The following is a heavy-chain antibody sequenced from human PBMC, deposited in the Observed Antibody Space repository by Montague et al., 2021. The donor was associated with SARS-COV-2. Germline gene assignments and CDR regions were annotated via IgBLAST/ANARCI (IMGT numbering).Heavy chain of an antibody. V-gene: IGHV4-39*01. CDR3: ARQENSSGWFKPDAFDI. J-gene: IGHJ3*02. CDR1: GGSISSSSYY. CDR2: IYYSGST. D-gene: IGHD6-19*01. Sequence: SETLSLTCTVSGGSISSSSYYWGWIRQPPGKGLEWIGSIYYSGSTNYNPSLKSRVTISVDTSKNQFSLKLSSVTAADTAVYYCARQENSSGWFKPDAFDIWGQGTMVTASS.